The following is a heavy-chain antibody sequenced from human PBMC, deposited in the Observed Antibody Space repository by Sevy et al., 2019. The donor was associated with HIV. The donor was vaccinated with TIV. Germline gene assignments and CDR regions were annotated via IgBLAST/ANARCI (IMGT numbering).Heavy chain of an antibody. J-gene: IGHJ6*02. CDR2: TSAYNGNT. D-gene: IGHD3-10*01. CDR1: GYTVTSYG. Sequence: ASVKVSCKASGYTVTSYGISWVRQAPGQGLEWMGWTSAYNGNTNYAQKLQGRVTMTTDTSTSTAYMGLRGLRSDDTAVYYCARDRTPYYDGTGSYYNYYGMDVWGQGTTVTVSS. CDR3: ARDRTPYYDGTGSYYNYYGMDV. V-gene: IGHV1-18*01.